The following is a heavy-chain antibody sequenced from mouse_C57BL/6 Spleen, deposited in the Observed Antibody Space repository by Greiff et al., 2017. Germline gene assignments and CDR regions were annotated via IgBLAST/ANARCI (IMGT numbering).Heavy chain of an antibody. CDR1: GYSFTGYY. J-gene: IGHJ2*01. V-gene: IGHV1-42*01. CDR3: ARRRVAPDY. CDR2: INPSTGGT. Sequence: EVQLQQSGPELVKPGASVKISCKASGYSFTGYYMNWVKQSPEKSLEWIGEINPSTGGTTYNQKFKAKATLTVDKSSSTAYMQLKSLTSEDSAVYYCARRRVAPDYWGQGTTLTVSS. D-gene: IGHD1-1*02.